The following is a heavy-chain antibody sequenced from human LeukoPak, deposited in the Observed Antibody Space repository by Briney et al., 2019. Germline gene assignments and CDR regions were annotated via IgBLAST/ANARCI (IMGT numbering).Heavy chain of an antibody. J-gene: IGHJ6*02. D-gene: IGHD3-10*01. CDR1: GFTFSSYA. Sequence: GGSLRLSCAASGFTFSSYAMSWVRQAPGKGLEWVSAISGSGGSTYYADSVKGRFTISRDNSKNTLYLQMNSLRAEDTAVYDCAKGERAEWFGELLSHYYYGMDVWGQGTTVTVSS. V-gene: IGHV3-23*01. CDR3: AKGERAEWFGELLSHYYYGMDV. CDR2: ISGSGGST.